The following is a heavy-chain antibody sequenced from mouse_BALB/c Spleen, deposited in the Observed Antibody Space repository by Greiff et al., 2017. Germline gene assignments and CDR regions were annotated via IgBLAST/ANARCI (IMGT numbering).Heavy chain of an antibody. Sequence: VQLKQSGAELARPGASVKLSCKASGYTFTSYWMQWVKQRPGQGLEWIGAIYPGDGDTRYTQKFKGKATLTADKSSSTAYMQLSSLASEDSAVYYCARGRWWFAYWGQGTLVTVSA. V-gene: IGHV1-87*01. D-gene: IGHD2-3*01. CDR1: GYTFTSYW. CDR2: IYPGDGDT. J-gene: IGHJ3*01. CDR3: ARGRWWFAY.